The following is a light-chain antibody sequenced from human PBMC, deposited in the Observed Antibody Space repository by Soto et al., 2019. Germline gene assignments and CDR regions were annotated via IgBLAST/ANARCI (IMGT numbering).Light chain of an antibody. CDR2: AAS. CDR1: QGISSY. CDR3: HQYYSDPRT. Sequence: AIRMTQSPASFSASTGDRVTITCRACQGISSYLAWYQQKPGKDPKLLIYAASTLQSGVPSMFSGSGSVTNFTLTIGGLQSEDLATYFCHQYYSDPRTCGQGTKVDIK. J-gene: IGKJ1*01. V-gene: IGKV1-8*01.